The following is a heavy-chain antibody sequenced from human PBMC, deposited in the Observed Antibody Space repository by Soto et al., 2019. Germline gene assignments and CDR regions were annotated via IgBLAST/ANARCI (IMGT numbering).Heavy chain of an antibody. Sequence: QVQLVQSGAEVKKPGSSVKVSCKASGGTFSSYAISWVRQAPGQGLEWMGGIIPIFGTANYAQKFQGRVTITADESTSRAYMELSSLRSEDTAVYYCARVPHPPGSGSYSWYFDLWGRGTLVTVSS. CDR1: GGTFSSYA. V-gene: IGHV1-69*01. D-gene: IGHD1-26*01. CDR3: ARVPHPPGSGSYSWYFDL. CDR2: IIPIFGTA. J-gene: IGHJ2*01.